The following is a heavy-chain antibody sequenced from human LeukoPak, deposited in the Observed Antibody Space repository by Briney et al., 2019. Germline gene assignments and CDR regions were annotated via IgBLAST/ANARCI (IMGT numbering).Heavy chain of an antibody. J-gene: IGHJ3*02. CDR1: GFTFSSYS. D-gene: IGHD5-12*01. CDR3: ARDQDGKTEMATNAFDI. CDR2: ISSSSTYI. V-gene: IGHV3-21*01. Sequence: GGSLRLSCAASGFTFSSYSMNWVRQAPGKGLEWVSSISSSSTYIYYADSVKGRFTISRDNAKNSLYLQMNSLRAEDTAVYYCARDQDGKTEMATNAFDIWGQGTMVTVSS.